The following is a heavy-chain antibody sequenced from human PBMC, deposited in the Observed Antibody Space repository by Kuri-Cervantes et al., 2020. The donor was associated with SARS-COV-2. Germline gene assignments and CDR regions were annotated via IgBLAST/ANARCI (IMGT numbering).Heavy chain of an antibody. CDR3: ARRGPEGSRGIVVVVAAIYFDN. D-gene: IGHD2-15*01. J-gene: IGHJ4*02. CDR1: GFTFSSSA. Sequence: GESLKISCAASGFTFSSSAMHWVRQAPGKGLEWVAVISYDGSNKYYADSVKGRFTISRDNSKNTLYLQMNSLRAEDTAVYYCARRGPEGSRGIVVVVAAIYFDNWGQGTLVTVSS. V-gene: IGHV3-30-3*01. CDR2: ISYDGSNK.